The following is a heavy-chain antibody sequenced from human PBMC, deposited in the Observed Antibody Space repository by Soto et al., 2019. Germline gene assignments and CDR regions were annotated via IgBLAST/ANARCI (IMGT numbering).Heavy chain of an antibody. V-gene: IGHV3-30-3*01. Sequence: QVQLVESGGGVVQPGRSLRLSCAASGFTFSSYAMHWVRQAPGKGLEWVAVISYDGSNKYYADSVKGRFTISRDNSKNTLSLQMNSLRAEDTAVYYCARAHLGHYGDYVYYYYGMDVWGQGTTVTVSS. CDR2: ISYDGSNK. CDR3: ARAHLGHYGDYVYYYYGMDV. CDR1: GFTFSSYA. D-gene: IGHD4-17*01. J-gene: IGHJ6*02.